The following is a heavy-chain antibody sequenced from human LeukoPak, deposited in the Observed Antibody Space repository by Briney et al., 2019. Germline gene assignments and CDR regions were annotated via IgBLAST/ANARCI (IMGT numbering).Heavy chain of an antibody. V-gene: IGHV3-30-3*01. CDR3: ATALNGEYGDYEGYFDY. J-gene: IGHJ4*02. CDR2: ISYDGSNK. D-gene: IGHD4-17*01. CDR1: GFTFDEYA. Sequence: GGSLRLSCAASGFTFDEYAMHWVRQAPGKGLEWVAVISYDGSNKYYADSVKGRFTISRDNSKNTLYLQMNSLRAEDTAVYYCATALNGEYGDYEGYFDYWGQGTLVTVSS.